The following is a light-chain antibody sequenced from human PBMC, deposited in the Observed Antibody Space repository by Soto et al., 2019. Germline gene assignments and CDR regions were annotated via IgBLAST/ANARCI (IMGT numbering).Light chain of an antibody. CDR2: DAF. V-gene: IGKV3-15*01. CDR3: QQYDEWPLT. J-gene: IGKJ4*01. Sequence: EQAMTQSPATLSVSPGERATLSCRASQNVKTRLAWYQQKPGQAPRLLIYDAFTRATGIPARFSGSASGTEFTLTISSLQSEDFAVYYCQQYDEWPLTFGGGTKVDIK. CDR1: QNVKTR.